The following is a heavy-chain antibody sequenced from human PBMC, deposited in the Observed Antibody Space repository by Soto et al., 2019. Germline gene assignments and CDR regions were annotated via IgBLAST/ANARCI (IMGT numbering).Heavy chain of an antibody. CDR3: ATNSTSWYYYGMDV. D-gene: IGHD6-13*01. Sequence: SVKLACKASGGPFISYAIIWVRQATGQGLEWMGGIIPIFGTANYAQKFQGRVTITADKSTSTAYMELSSLRSEDTAVYYCATNSTSWYYYGMDVWAQGTTVTVSS. J-gene: IGHJ6*02. CDR1: GGPFISYA. CDR2: IIPIFGTA. V-gene: IGHV1-69*06.